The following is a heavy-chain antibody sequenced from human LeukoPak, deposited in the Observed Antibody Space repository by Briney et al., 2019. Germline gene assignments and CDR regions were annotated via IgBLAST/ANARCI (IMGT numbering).Heavy chain of an antibody. D-gene: IGHD5-18*01. CDR3: ARGGYSYGSYY. V-gene: IGHV4-4*02. CDR1: GGSIINSNW. J-gene: IGHJ4*02. Sequence: SETLSLTCAVSGGSIINSNWWSWVRQPPGKGLEWIGEIDHSGSTSYNPSLKSRVTMSVDRSQNQFSLRLSTVTAADTAVYYCARGGYSYGSYYWGQGTLVTVSS. CDR2: IDHSGST.